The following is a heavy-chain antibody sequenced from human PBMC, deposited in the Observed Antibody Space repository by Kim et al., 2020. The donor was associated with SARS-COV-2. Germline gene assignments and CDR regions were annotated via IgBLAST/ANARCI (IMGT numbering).Heavy chain of an antibody. Sequence: SETLSLTCTVSGGSISSYYWSWIRQPPGKGLEWIGYIYYSGSTNYNPSLKSRVTISVDTSKNQFSLKLSSVTAADTAVYYCARHGPRGYYGERFDYYGMDVWGQGTTVTVSS. D-gene: IGHD3-22*01. CDR3: ARHGPRGYYGERFDYYGMDV. J-gene: IGHJ6*02. CDR1: GGSISSYY. CDR2: IYYSGST. V-gene: IGHV4-59*01.